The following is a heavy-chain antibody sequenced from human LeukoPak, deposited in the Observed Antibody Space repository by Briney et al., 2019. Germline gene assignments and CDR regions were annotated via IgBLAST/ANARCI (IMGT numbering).Heavy chain of an antibody. CDR1: GGTFSSYA. CDR2: IIPILGIA. CDR3: ARSIAVAGPPALYYYYYYGMDV. J-gene: IGHJ6*02. D-gene: IGHD6-19*01. Sequence: SVKVSCKASGGTFSSYAISWVRQAPGQGLEWMGRIIPILGIANYAQKFQGRVTMTRNTSISTAYMELSSLRSEDTAVYYCARSIAVAGPPALYYYYYYGMDVWGQGTTVTVSS. V-gene: IGHV1-69*04.